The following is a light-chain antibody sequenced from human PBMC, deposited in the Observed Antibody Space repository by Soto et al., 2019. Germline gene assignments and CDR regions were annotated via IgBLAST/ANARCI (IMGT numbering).Light chain of an antibody. Sequence: QSALPQPPSASGSPGQSVTISCTGTSSDFGGYNYVSWYQHHPGKAPKFIIYDVDKRPSGVPDRFSGSKSGNTASLTVSGLQPEDEADYYCSSYAGSNNFVFGTVTKVSVL. J-gene: IGLJ1*01. CDR2: DVD. CDR3: SSYAGSNNFV. V-gene: IGLV2-8*01. CDR1: SSDFGGYNY.